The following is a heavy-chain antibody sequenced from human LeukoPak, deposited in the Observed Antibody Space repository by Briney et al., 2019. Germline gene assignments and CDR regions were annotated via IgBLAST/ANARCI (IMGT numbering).Heavy chain of an antibody. CDR1: GGSLSGYY. J-gene: IGHJ5*02. D-gene: IGHD6-6*01. V-gene: IGHV4-34*01. CDR3: ARGRSMNPYSSSSVWFDP. Sequence: PSETLSLTCAVYGGSLSGYYWSWIRQPPGKGLEWIGEINHSGSTNYNPSLKSRVTISVDTSKNQFSLKLSSVTAADTAVYYCARGRSMNPYSSSSVWFDPWGQGTLVTVSS. CDR2: INHSGST.